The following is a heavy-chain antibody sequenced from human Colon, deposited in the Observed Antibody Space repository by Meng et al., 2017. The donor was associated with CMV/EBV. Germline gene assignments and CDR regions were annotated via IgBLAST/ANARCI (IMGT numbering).Heavy chain of an antibody. Sequence: VKVSCKTSGYTFTNCGFSWVRQAPGQGLEWMGWISAYNGNTNYAQKLQGRVTMTTDTSTSTAYMELRGLRSDDTAVYYCARAHPLIPAASFDYGMDVWGQGTTVTVSS. J-gene: IGHJ6*02. D-gene: IGHD2-2*01. CDR3: ARAHPLIPAASFDYGMDV. V-gene: IGHV1-18*01. CDR2: ISAYNGNT. CDR1: GYTFTNCG.